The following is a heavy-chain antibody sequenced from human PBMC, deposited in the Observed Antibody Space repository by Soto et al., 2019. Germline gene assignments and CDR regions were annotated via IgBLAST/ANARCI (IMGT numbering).Heavy chain of an antibody. Sequence: GGSLRLSCAASGFTFSNYEINWVRQAPGKGLEWVSYISPSGRIIYYADSVRGRFTFSRDNAKNSLYLQMNSLRAEDTAVYYCASSTVGASKYGMDVWGQGTTVTVSS. J-gene: IGHJ6*02. CDR1: GFTFSNYE. CDR2: ISPSGRII. D-gene: IGHD1-26*01. V-gene: IGHV3-48*03. CDR3: ASSTVGASKYGMDV.